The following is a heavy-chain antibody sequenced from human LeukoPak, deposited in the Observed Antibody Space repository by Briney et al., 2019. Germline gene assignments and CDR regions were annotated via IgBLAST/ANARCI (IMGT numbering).Heavy chain of an antibody. CDR3: ARERAAHGYFDY. CDR1: GGSFSGYY. D-gene: IGHD6-13*01. J-gene: IGHJ4*02. Sequence: SETLSLTCAVYGGSFSGYYWSWIRQPPGKGLEWIGEINYSGSTNYNPSLKSRVTISVDTSKNQFSPKLSSVTAADTAVYYCARERAAHGYFDYWGQGTLVTVSS. CDR2: INYSGST. V-gene: IGHV4-34*01.